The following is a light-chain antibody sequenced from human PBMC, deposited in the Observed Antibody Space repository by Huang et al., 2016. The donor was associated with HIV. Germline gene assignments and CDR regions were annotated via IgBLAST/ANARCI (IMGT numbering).Light chain of an antibody. CDR3: QQHSNWFT. V-gene: IGKV3-11*01. CDR1: QSVSDY. CDR2: AAS. Sequence: EIVLTQSPATLSLSPGDRATLSCRASQSVSDYLAWYQHKPGQAPRLLIYAASNRATGIPARFSGSGSGADFTLTISSLEPEDFAVYYCQQHSNWFTFGQGTKLEMK. J-gene: IGKJ2*01.